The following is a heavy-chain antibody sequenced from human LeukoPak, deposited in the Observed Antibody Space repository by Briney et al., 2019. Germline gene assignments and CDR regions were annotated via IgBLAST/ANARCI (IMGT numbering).Heavy chain of an antibody. CDR2: INPSGGST. J-gene: IGHJ4*02. V-gene: IGHV1-46*03. Sequence: ASVKVSCKASGYTFTSYYMHWVRQAPGQGLEWMGFINPSGGSTSYAQKFQGRVTMTRDTSTSIVYMELTSLRSEDTAMYYCTRTADSGLDYWGQGTLVTVSS. CDR1: GYTFTSYY. D-gene: IGHD2-21*02. CDR3: TRTADSGLDY.